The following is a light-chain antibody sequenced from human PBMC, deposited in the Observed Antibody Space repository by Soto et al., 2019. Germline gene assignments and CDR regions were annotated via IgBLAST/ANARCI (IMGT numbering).Light chain of an antibody. CDR1: QSVTTS. CDR2: DAS. CDR3: QQRYNLPLT. Sequence: EIVLTQSPATLSLSPGERATLSCRASQSVTTSLAWYQQKPGQAPRLLIFDASNRATGVPARFSGSGSGTDVTLTISSLEPEDFAVYYCQQRYNLPLTFGGGTKVEIK. J-gene: IGKJ4*01. V-gene: IGKV3-11*01.